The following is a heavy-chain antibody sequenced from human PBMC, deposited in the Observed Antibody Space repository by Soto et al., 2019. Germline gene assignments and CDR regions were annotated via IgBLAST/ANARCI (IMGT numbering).Heavy chain of an antibody. J-gene: IGHJ6*02. CDR3: AGRRCCGYGSYHKHYYGMDV. CDR1: VDTFSSYI. CDR2: VITVLTTT. Sequence: QVQLVQSGAEVKKPGSSVRVSCRSSVDTFSSYIVNWLRLAPGRGLEWMGRVITVLTTTDYAQNFRGRVTVSASRFTNTGYMELPSLRTAAPGVYYRAGRRCCGYGSYHKHYYGMDVWGQGSLVTVAS. D-gene: IGHD5-12*01. V-gene: IGHV1-69*08.